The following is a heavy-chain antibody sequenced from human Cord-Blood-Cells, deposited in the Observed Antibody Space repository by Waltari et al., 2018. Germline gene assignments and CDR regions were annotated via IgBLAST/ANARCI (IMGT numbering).Heavy chain of an antibody. CDR1: GGSISSSSYY. V-gene: IGHV4-39*07. D-gene: IGHD3-10*01. J-gene: IGHJ3*02. Sequence: QLQLQESGPGLVKPSETLSLTCTVSGGSISSSSYYWGWIRQPPGKGLEWIGSIYYSGRTYYNPSLKSRVTISVDTSKNQFSLKLSSVTAADTAVYYCPLSYYYGSGIGAFDIWGQGTMVTVSS. CDR3: PLSYYYGSGIGAFDI. CDR2: IYYSGRT.